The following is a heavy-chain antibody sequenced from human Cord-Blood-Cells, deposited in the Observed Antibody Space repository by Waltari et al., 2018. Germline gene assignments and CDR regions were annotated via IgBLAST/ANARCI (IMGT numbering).Heavy chain of an antibody. CDR1: GGSFSGYY. CDR2: INHSGST. J-gene: IGHJ1*01. D-gene: IGHD6-6*01. V-gene: IGHV4-34*01. CDR3: ARARKAARPEYFQH. Sequence: QVQLQQWGAGLLKPSETLSLTCAVYGGSFSGYYWSWIRQPPGKGLEWIGEINHSGSTNYNPSLKSRVTISVDTSKNQFSLKLSSVTAADTAVYYCARARKAARPEYFQHWGQGTLVTVSS.